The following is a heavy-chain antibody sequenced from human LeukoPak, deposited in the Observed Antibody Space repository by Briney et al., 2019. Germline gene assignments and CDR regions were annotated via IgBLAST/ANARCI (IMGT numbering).Heavy chain of an antibody. Sequence: GGSLRLSCAASGFTFSSYTMNWVRQPPWKGLEWVSNIGTSSTTIYYADSVKGRFTISRDNSKNTLYLQMNSLRAEDTAVYYCAKDRPIAARWGDAFDIWGQGTMVTVSS. J-gene: IGHJ3*02. CDR2: IGTSSTTI. V-gene: IGHV3-48*01. D-gene: IGHD6-13*01. CDR1: GFTFSSYT. CDR3: AKDRPIAARWGDAFDI.